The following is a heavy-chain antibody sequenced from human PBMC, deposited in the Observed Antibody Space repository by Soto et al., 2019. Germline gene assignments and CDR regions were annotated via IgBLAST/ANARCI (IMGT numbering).Heavy chain of an antibody. CDR1: VGSISSYY. CDR3: ARVGITGTGGDYYYGMDV. Sequence: SATRSLNCPCSVGSISSYYWSRLRQPPEKGLAWSGYIYYSGSTNYNPSLKSRVTISVDTSKNQFSLKLSSVTAADTAVYYCARVGITGTGGDYYYGMDVWGQGTTVSVSS. D-gene: IGHD1-20*01. CDR2: IYYSGST. V-gene: IGHV4-59*08. J-gene: IGHJ6*02.